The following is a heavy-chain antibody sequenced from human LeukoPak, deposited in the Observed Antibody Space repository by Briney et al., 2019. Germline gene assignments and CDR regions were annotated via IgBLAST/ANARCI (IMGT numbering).Heavy chain of an antibody. V-gene: IGHV1-2*02. CDR3: ARGYCSSTSCFGLNWFDP. D-gene: IGHD2-2*01. CDR1: GYTFTGYY. CDR2: INPNSGGT. J-gene: IGHJ5*02. Sequence: GASVKVSCKASGYTFTGYYMHWVRQAPGQGLEWMGWINPNSGGTNYAQKFQGRVTMTRDTSISTAYMELSRLRSDDTAVYYCARGYCSSTSCFGLNWFDPWGQGTLVTVSS.